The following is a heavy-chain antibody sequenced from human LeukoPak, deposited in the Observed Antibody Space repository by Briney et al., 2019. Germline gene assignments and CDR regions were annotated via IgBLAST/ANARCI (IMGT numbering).Heavy chain of an antibody. CDR3: ARDYYSSSWDNGY. Sequence: GGSLRLSCAASGFTFGTYSMNWVRQAPGKGLEWVSYISPSSSTIYYADSVKGRFTISRDNDKNSLYLQMNSLRAEDTAVYYCARDYYSSSWDNGYWGQGTLVTVSS. CDR1: GFTFGTYS. J-gene: IGHJ4*02. CDR2: ISPSSSTI. V-gene: IGHV3-48*01. D-gene: IGHD6-13*01.